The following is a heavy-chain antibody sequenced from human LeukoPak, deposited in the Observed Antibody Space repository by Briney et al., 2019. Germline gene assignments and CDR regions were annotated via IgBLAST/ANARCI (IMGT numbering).Heavy chain of an antibody. CDR3: ARPDSGSYDDYGAFDI. D-gene: IGHD1-26*01. J-gene: IGHJ3*02. Sequence: PGRSLRLSCAASGFTFDDYAMHWVRQAPGKGLEWVSGISWNSGSIGYADSVKGRFTISRDNAKNSLYLQMNSLRAEDTALYYCARPDSGSYDDYGAFDIWGQGTMVTVSS. V-gene: IGHV3-9*01. CDR2: ISWNSGSI. CDR1: GFTFDDYA.